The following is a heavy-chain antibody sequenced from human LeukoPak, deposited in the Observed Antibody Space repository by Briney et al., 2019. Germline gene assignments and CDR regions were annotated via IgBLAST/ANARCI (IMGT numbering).Heavy chain of an antibody. D-gene: IGHD3-22*01. CDR3: ARQVYDSSGYSTKFDY. CDR2: IYYSGST. J-gene: IGHJ4*02. V-gene: IGHV4-30-4*01. CDR1: GGSISSGDYY. Sequence: SETLSLTCTVSGGSISSGDYYWSWIRQPPGKGLEWIGYIYYSGSTYYNPSLKSRVTISVDTSKNQFSLKLSSVTAADTAVYYCARQVYDSSGYSTKFDYRGQGTLVTVSS.